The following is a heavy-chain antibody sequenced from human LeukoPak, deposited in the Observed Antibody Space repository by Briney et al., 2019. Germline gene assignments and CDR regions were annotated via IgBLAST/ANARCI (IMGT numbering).Heavy chain of an antibody. Sequence: PGGSLRLSCAASGFTINTYHMTWVRQAPGKGLEWVSILYNTGSTYYADSVKGRFTISGDNSKNTLYLQMNTLRVDDTAVYYCTRDLMDYDVSTGLHHYYMDVWGQGTTVTVSS. CDR1: GFTINTYH. CDR2: LYNTGST. J-gene: IGHJ6*02. CDR3: TRDLMDYDVSTGLHHYYMDV. V-gene: IGHV3-66*01. D-gene: IGHD3-9*01.